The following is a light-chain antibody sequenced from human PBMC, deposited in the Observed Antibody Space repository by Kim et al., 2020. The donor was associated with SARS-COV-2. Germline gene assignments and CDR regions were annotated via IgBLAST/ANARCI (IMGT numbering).Light chain of an antibody. CDR1: GGSIASTF. J-gene: IGLJ3*02. CDR2: EDD. CDR3: QSSDGSNLV. Sequence: NFMLTQPHSMSESPGKTVTISCTGSGGSIASTFVQWYQQRPGSGPTTVIYEDDQRPSGVPDRFSGSIDGSSNSASLTISGLKTEDEADYYCQSSDGSNLVFGGGTQLTVL. V-gene: IGLV6-57*02.